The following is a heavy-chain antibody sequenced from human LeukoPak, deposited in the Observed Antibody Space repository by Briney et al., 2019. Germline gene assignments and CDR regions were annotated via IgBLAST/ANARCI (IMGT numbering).Heavy chain of an antibody. Sequence: PSETLSLTCTVSGGSTSSYYWSWIRQPPGKGLEWIGYIYYSGSTNYNPSLKSRVTISVDTSKNQFSLKLSSVTAADTAVYYCARSDPYNYYDSSGYYLVFDYWGQGTLVTVSS. V-gene: IGHV4-59*01. D-gene: IGHD3-22*01. CDR1: GGSTSSYY. CDR3: ARSDPYNYYDSSGYYLVFDY. J-gene: IGHJ4*02. CDR2: IYYSGST.